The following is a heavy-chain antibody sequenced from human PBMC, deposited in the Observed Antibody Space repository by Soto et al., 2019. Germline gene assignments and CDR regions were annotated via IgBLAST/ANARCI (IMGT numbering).Heavy chain of an antibody. D-gene: IGHD2-15*01. CDR3: ANLGGGGFDY. J-gene: IGHJ4*02. CDR2: ISYDGSNK. V-gene: IGHV3-30*18. Sequence: QVQLVESGGGVVQPGRSLRLSCAASGFTFSSYGMHWVRQAPGKGLEWVAVISYDGSNKYYADSVKGRFTISRDNSEYTLYLQMNSLRAEDTAVYDCANLGGGGFDYWGQGTLVTVSS. CDR1: GFTFSSYG.